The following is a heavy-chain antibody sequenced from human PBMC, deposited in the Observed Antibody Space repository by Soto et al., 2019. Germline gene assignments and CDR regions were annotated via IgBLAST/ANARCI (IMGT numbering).Heavy chain of an antibody. D-gene: IGHD3-9*01. CDR2: IKQEGSAK. CDR1: GFTFSSYW. Sequence: GGSLRLSCAASGFTFSSYWMNWVRQAPGKGLEWEANIKQEGSAKYYVDSVKGRFTISRDNAKNSLYLQMNSLRAEDTALYYCARDLPPQNYDILTGYYTALDLRYNWFDPWGQGTLVTVSS. J-gene: IGHJ5*02. V-gene: IGHV3-7*03. CDR3: ARDLPPQNYDILTGYYTALDLRYNWFDP.